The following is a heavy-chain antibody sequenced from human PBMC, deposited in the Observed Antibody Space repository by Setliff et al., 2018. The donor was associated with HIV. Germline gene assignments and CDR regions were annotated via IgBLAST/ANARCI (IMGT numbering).Heavy chain of an antibody. D-gene: IGHD2-15*01. J-gene: IGHJ5*02. V-gene: IGHV4-34*01. CDR3: ARSSRGYCSGGSCYGFDP. Sequence: PSETLSLTCGVYGGSLSDYYWSWIRQPPGKGLEWIGEINHSGSSNYNPSLKSRVTISVDTSKNQLSLNVTSVTAADTAVYYCARSSRGYCSGGSCYGFDPWGQEIWSPSPQ. CDR1: GGSLSDYY. CDR2: INHSGSS.